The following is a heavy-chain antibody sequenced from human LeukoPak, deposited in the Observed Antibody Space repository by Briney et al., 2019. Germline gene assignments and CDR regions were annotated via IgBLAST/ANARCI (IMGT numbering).Heavy chain of an antibody. CDR3: VKGASDGCYAPSHI. J-gene: IGHJ3*02. Sequence: GGSLRLSCAASGFTFSRYAMSWVRQAPGKGLEWVSVMSDSGGITYYADSVKGRFTTSRDNSKSTLYLQMNSLRAEDTAVYYCVKGASDGCYAPSHIWGQGTTVTVSS. V-gene: IGHV3-23*01. CDR1: GFTFSRYA. CDR2: MSDSGGIT. D-gene: IGHD2-2*01.